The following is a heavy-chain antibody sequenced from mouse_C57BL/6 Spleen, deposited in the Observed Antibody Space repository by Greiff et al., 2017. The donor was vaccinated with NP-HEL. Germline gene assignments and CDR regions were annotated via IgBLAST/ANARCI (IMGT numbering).Heavy chain of an antibody. CDR1: GYTFTSYW. J-gene: IGHJ4*01. D-gene: IGHD1-1*01. CDR3: AGDYGSSYAAMDY. V-gene: IGHV1-74*01. CDR2: IHPSDSDT. Sequence: VQLQQPGAELVKPGASVKVSCKASGYTFTSYWMHWVKQRPGQGLEWIGRIHPSDSDTNYNQKFKGKATLTVDKSSSTAYMQLSGLTSEDSAVYYCAGDYGSSYAAMDYWGQGTSVTVSS.